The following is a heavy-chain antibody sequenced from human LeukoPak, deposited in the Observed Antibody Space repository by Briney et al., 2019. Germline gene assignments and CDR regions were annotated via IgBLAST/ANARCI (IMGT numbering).Heavy chain of an antibody. J-gene: IGHJ4*02. CDR3: VRYDWNYPDY. Sequence: PGGSLRLPCAASGVTFSRYWMYWVRQAPGKGLVWVSGIYSDGNDRRYADSVKDRFTISRDNAKNTVFLQMNSLRAEDTAVYYCVRYDWNYPDYWGQGTLVTVSS. CDR2: IYSDGNDR. CDR1: GVTFSRYW. D-gene: IGHD1-7*01. V-gene: IGHV3-74*01.